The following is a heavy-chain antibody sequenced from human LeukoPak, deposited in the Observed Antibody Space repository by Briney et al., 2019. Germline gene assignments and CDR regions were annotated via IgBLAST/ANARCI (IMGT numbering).Heavy chain of an antibody. Sequence: SETLSLTCSVSGGAINRYFLNWLRQSPGKGLEWIGFIDYSGSPNYNPSLKSRATISGDSSKNQLTLKLTSVTAEDTGVYYCAREPNYYGSGSISPEENDYWGQGTLVTVSS. D-gene: IGHD3-10*01. CDR3: AREPNYYGSGSISPEENDY. J-gene: IGHJ4*02. CDR1: GGAINRYF. CDR2: IDYSGSP. V-gene: IGHV4-59*01.